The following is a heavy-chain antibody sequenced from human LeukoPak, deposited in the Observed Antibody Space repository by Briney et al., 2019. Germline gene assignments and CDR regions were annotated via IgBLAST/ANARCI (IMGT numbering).Heavy chain of an antibody. CDR2: ISAYNGNT. CDR3: ARDALHYGSGSYYNN. D-gene: IGHD3-10*01. CDR1: GYTFTSYG. V-gene: IGHV1-18*01. J-gene: IGHJ4*02. Sequence: ASVKVSCKASGYTFTSYGISWVRQAPGQGLEWMGWISAYNGNTNYAQKLQGRVTMTTDTSTSTAYMELRSLRSDDTAMFYCARDALHYGSGSYYNNWGQGTLVTVSP.